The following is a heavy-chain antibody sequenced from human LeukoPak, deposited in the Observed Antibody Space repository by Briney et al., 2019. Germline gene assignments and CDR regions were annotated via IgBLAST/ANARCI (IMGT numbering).Heavy chain of an antibody. CDR3: ARGDTAMVDYYYYMDV. D-gene: IGHD5-18*01. Sequence: GGSLRLSCEASGFTFSSYAMSWVRQAPGKGLEWVSSISGSGENTYYADSVKGRFTISRDNAKNSLYLQMNSLRAEDTAVYYCARGDTAMVDYYYYMDVWGKGTTVTISS. CDR1: GFTFSSYA. CDR2: ISGSGENT. J-gene: IGHJ6*03. V-gene: IGHV3-23*01.